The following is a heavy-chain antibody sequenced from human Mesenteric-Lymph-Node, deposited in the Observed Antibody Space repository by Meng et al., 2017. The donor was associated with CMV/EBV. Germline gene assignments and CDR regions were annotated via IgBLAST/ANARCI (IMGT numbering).Heavy chain of an antibody. D-gene: IGHD4-23*01. Sequence: RLSCAASGFTFSNYWMNWVRQAPGKGLVWVSRISSDGSTTSYADSVKGRFTISRDNAKNTLYLQMNSLRAEDAAVYYCARENYGGDYWGQGTLVTVSS. J-gene: IGHJ4*02. CDR3: ARENYGGDY. CDR1: GFTFSNYW. V-gene: IGHV3-74*01. CDR2: ISSDGSTT.